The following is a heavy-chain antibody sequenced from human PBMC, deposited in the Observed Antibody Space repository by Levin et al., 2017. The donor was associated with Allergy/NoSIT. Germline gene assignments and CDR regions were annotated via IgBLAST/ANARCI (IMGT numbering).Heavy chain of an antibody. CDR2: TYYRSKWYN. V-gene: IGHV6-1*01. D-gene: IGHD4-17*01. J-gene: IGHJ4*02. Sequence: SETLSLTCAISGDSVSSNIAAWNWIRQSPSRGLEWLGRTYYRSKWYNDYAVSVRSRMTLNADTSKNQFFLQLNSVTPEDTAVYYCLRDLYGQIDYWGQGILVTVSS. CDR3: LRDLYGQIDY. CDR1: GDSVSSNIAA.